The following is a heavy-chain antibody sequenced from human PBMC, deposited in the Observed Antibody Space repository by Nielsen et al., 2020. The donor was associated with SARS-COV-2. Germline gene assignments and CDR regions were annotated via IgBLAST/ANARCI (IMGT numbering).Heavy chain of an antibody. Sequence: SLKISCAASGFTFDDYAMHWVRQAPGKGLEWVSGISWNSGSIGYADSVKGRFTISRDNAKNSLYLQMNSLRAEDTAVYYYARAKTTRVTIFGVVTPGAFDIWGQGTMVTVSS. CDR2: ISWNSGSI. CDR3: ARAKTTRVTIFGVVTPGAFDI. D-gene: IGHD3-3*01. J-gene: IGHJ3*02. CDR1: GFTFDDYA. V-gene: IGHV3-9*01.